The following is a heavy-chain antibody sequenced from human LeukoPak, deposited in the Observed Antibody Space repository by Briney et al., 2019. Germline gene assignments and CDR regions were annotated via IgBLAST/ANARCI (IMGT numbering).Heavy chain of an antibody. D-gene: IGHD6-25*01. J-gene: IGHJ4*02. Sequence: GGSLRLSCAASGFTVSSNYMSRVRQAPGKGLEWVSVIHSGGSTYYADSVKGRFTISRHNSKNTLYLQMNSLRAEDTAVYYCASLIAAAAWAYFDYWGQGTLVTVSS. V-gene: IGHV3-53*04. CDR3: ASLIAAAAWAYFDY. CDR1: GFTVSSNY. CDR2: IHSGGST.